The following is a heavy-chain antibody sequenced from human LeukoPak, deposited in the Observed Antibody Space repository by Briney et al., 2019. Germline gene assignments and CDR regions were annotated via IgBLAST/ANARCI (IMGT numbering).Heavy chain of an antibody. CDR2: ISGSGGST. Sequence: GGSLRLSCAASGFTFSSYAMSWVRQAPGKGLEWVSAISGSGGSTYYADSVKGRLTISRDNSKNTLYLQMNSLRAEDTAVYYCAKELLLWFGELSPHRAFDIWGQGTMVTVSS. V-gene: IGHV3-23*01. CDR1: GFTFSSYA. J-gene: IGHJ3*02. D-gene: IGHD3-10*01. CDR3: AKELLLWFGELSPHRAFDI.